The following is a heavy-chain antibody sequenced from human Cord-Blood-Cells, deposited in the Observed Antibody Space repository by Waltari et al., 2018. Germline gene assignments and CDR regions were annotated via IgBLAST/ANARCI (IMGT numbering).Heavy chain of an antibody. CDR2: IGTAGDT. CDR1: GFTFSSYD. D-gene: IGHD5-18*01. J-gene: IGHJ6*02. V-gene: IGHV3-13*01. Sequence: EVQLVESGGGLVQPGGSLRLSCAASGFTFSSYDMHWVRQATGKGLEWVSAIGTAGDTYYPGSVKGRFTISRENAKNSLYLQMNSLRAGDTAVYYCARGRYSYGYYYGMDAWGQGTTVTVSS. CDR3: ARGRYSYGYYYGMDA.